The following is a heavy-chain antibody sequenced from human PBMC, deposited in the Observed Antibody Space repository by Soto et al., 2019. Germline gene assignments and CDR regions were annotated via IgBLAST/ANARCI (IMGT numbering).Heavy chain of an antibody. J-gene: IGHJ6*02. CDR2: INPRGGST. D-gene: IGHD2-15*01. CDR1: GYTLNTYY. V-gene: IGHV1-46*02. Sequence: ASVKVSCKASGYTLNTYYMHWVRQAPGQGPEWMGIINPRGGSTTYAQNFQGRVTMTRDTSSSTVYMELSSLRSEDTAVYYCARGGGFSPYYYNLDVWGQGTTVTVSS. CDR3: ARGGGFSPYYYNLDV.